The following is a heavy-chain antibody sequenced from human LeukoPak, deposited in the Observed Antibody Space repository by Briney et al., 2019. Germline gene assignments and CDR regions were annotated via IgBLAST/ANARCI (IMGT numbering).Heavy chain of an antibody. D-gene: IGHD4-11*01. J-gene: IGHJ3*02. Sequence: SETLSLTCTVSGGXISSYYCSWIRQPPGKGLEWIGYIYYSGSTNYNPSLKSRVTISVDTSKNQFSLKLSSVTAADTAVYYCASVKPQLYSKYAFDIWGQGTMVTVSS. CDR3: ASVKPQLYSKYAFDI. CDR2: IYYSGST. CDR1: GGXISSYY. V-gene: IGHV4-59*01.